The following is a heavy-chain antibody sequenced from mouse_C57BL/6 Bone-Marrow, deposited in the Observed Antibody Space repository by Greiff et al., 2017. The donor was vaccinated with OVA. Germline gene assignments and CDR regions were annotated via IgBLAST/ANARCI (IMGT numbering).Heavy chain of an antibody. V-gene: IGHV1-50*01. D-gene: IGHD1-1*01. CDR2: IDPSDSYT. Sequence: QVQLQQPGAELVKPGASVKLSCKASGYTFTSYWMQWVKQRPGQGLEWIGEIDPSDSYTNYNQKFKGKATFTVDTSSSTAYMQLSSLTSEDSAVYYCAREGNTTVVAPYFDYWGQGTTLTVSS. CDR1: GYTFTSYW. CDR3: AREGNTTVVAPYFDY. J-gene: IGHJ2*01.